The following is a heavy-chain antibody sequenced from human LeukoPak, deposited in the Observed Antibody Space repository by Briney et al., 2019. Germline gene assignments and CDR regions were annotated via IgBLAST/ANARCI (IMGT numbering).Heavy chain of an antibody. CDR2: ISPYNGNT. Sequence: ASVKVSCKASGYTFSSHSMNWVRQAPGQGLEWMGWISPYNGNTNYAQKLQGRVTMTTDTSTSTAYMELRSLRSDDTAVYYCARGYGSGWWDYYYYYMDVWGKGTTVTVSS. CDR1: GYTFSSHS. CDR3: ARGYGSGWWDYYYYYMDV. V-gene: IGHV1-18*01. J-gene: IGHJ6*03. D-gene: IGHD6-19*01.